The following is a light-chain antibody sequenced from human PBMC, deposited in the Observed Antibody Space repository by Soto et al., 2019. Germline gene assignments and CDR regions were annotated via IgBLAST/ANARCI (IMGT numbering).Light chain of an antibody. CDR1: QTISSW. CDR3: QHYNSYSEA. Sequence: DMQMTQSPSTLSGSVGYRVTITCRASQTISSWLAWYQQKPGKAPKLLIYKASTLKSGVPSRFSGSGSGTEFTLTIRSLQTDDFATYYCQHYNSYSEAFGKGTKV. V-gene: IGKV1-5*03. J-gene: IGKJ1*01. CDR2: KAS.